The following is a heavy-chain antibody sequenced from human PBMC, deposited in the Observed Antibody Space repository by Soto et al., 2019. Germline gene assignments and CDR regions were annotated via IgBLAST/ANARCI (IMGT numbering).Heavy chain of an antibody. Sequence: GGSLRLSCAASGFTFSSYWMHWVRQAPGKGLMWVSRINSDGSNTNYADSVKGRFTISRDNAKNTLYLQMNSLRAEDTAVYYCARGPDSSGYFYLYYWGQGILVTVSS. J-gene: IGHJ4*02. CDR1: GFTFSSYW. V-gene: IGHV3-74*01. CDR2: INSDGSNT. D-gene: IGHD3-22*01. CDR3: ARGPDSSGYFYLYY.